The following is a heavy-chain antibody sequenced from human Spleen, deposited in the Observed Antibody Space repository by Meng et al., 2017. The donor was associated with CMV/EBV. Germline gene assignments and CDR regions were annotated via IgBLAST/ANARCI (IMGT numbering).Heavy chain of an antibody. V-gene: IGHV4-31*03. Sequence: QGRLRESGPGLGKPSQPLSLTCTVSGGSISSGNHYWSWIRQHPGKGLEYIGYIYYSGSTYYNPSLKGRVIISVDTSKNQFSLRLNSVTAADTAVYYCASLYGDSSVWYLDLWGRGTLVTVSS. D-gene: IGHD4-17*01. CDR1: GGSISSGNHY. CDR2: IYYSGST. CDR3: ASLYGDSSVWYLDL. J-gene: IGHJ2*01.